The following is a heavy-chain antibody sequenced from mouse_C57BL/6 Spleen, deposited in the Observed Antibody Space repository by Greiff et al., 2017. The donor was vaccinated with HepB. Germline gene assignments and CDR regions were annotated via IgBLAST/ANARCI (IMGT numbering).Heavy chain of an antibody. D-gene: IGHD1-1*01. CDR2: IWTGGGT. Sequence: QVHVKQSGPGLVAPSQSLSITCTVSGFSLTSYAISWVRQPPGKGLEWLGVIWTGGGTNYNSALKSRLSISKDNSKSQVFLKMNSLQTDDTARYYCARNNPPYGSSQGYFDVWGTGTTVTVSS. CDR1: GFSLTSYA. J-gene: IGHJ1*03. V-gene: IGHV2-9-1*01. CDR3: ARNNPPYGSSQGYFDV.